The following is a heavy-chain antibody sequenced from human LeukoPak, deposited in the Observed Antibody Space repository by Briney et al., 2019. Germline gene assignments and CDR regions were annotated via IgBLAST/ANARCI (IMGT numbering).Heavy chain of an antibody. CDR2: TRNKAKSYTT. D-gene: IGHD3-10*01. J-gene: IGHJ6*04. CDR3: ARGAGPANYCNSGYYYGMDV. CDR1: GFTFSDHY. Sequence: GGSLRLSCAASGFTFSDHYMDWVRQAPGKGLEWVGRTRNKAKSYTTKYAASVTGRFTISRDDSKDSLYLQMNSLKTEDTAVYYCARGAGPANYCNSGYYYGMDVWGKGTTVTVSS. V-gene: IGHV3-72*01.